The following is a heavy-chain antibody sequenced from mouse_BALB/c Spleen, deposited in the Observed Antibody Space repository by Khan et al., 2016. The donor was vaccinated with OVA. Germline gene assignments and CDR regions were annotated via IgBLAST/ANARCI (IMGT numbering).Heavy chain of an antibody. Sequence: QVQLQQSGPELVKPGASVKMSCKASGYTFTDYVMNWVKQRTGQGLEWIGQIYPGSDRTYYNEKFKGKATLTADRSSSTVYMQLSSLTSEDSAVEFCARAGWDVFAYWGQGTLVTVSA. J-gene: IGHJ3*01. V-gene: IGHV1-77*01. CDR1: GYTFTDYV. D-gene: IGHD4-1*01. CDR3: ARAGWDVFAY. CDR2: IYPGSDRT.